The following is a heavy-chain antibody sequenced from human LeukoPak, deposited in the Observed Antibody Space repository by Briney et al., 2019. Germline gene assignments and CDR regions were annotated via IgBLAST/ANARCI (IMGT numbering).Heavy chain of an antibody. CDR3: ARAHALDYIY. V-gene: IGHV3-11*01. D-gene: IGHD3/OR15-3a*01. CDR2: ISSGGSTK. Sequence: GGSLRLSCAASEFIFSDHYMSWIRQAPGKGLEWVSYISSGGSTKYYADSVKGRFTISRDNAKNSLYLQMNSLRAEDTAVYYRARAHALDYIYWGQGTLVTVSS. CDR1: EFIFSDHY. J-gene: IGHJ4*02.